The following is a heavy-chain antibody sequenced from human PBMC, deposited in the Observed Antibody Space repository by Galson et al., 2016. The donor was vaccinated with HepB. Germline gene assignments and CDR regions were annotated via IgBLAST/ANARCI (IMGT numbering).Heavy chain of an antibody. Sequence: SLRLSCAVSGFSVSSNYMNWVRQAPGKGLEWVSVLYSGGNTYYRGSVKGRFTTSRENSRNKVFLQMNSLRVEDTAVYYCARRRVGALRGAFDIWGQGTVVTVSS. V-gene: IGHV3-53*01. CDR3: ARRRVGALRGAFDI. J-gene: IGHJ3*02. D-gene: IGHD1-26*01. CDR2: LYSGGNT. CDR1: GFSVSSNY.